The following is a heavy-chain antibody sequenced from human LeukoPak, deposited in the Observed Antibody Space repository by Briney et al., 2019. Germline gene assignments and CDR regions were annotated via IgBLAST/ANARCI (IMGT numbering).Heavy chain of an antibody. D-gene: IGHD3-22*01. Sequence: GGSLRLSCAASGFTFSSNAMSWVRQAPGKGLEWVAVISYDGSNKYYADSVKGRFTISRDNSKNTLYLQMNSLRAEDTAVYYCAKGRRYYYDSSGRDFDYWGQGTLVTVSS. CDR3: AKGRRYYYDSSGRDFDY. J-gene: IGHJ4*02. CDR1: GFTFSSNA. CDR2: ISYDGSNK. V-gene: IGHV3-30*18.